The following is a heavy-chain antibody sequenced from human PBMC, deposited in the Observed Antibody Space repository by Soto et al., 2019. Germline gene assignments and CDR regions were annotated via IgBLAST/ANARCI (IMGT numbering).Heavy chain of an antibody. CDR3: ARDPGAATLDY. D-gene: IGHD1-26*01. Sequence: ASVKVSCKASGYSFSSYGVSWVRQAPGQGLEWIGWINPYNGNTLNAQNLQGRVTLTTDTSTSTAYMELRSLRSDDTAIYYCARDPGAATLDYWGQGTLVTVSS. CDR2: INPYNGNT. J-gene: IGHJ4*01. V-gene: IGHV1-18*04. CDR1: GYSFSSYG.